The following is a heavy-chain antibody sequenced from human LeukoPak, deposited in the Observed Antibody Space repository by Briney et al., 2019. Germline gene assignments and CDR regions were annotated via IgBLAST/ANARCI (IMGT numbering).Heavy chain of an antibody. D-gene: IGHD1/OR15-1a*01. CDR3: ARGWGTPRYYFDY. J-gene: IGHJ4*02. V-gene: IGHV4-34*01. Sequence: SETLSLTCGVYGWSFSGYYWSWIRQPPGKGLEWIGDINHSGGTNSNPSLKSRVTISVDTSKNQFSLTLSSVTAADTAVYYCARGWGTPRYYFDYWGQGTLVTVSS. CDR2: INHSGGT. CDR1: GWSFSGYY.